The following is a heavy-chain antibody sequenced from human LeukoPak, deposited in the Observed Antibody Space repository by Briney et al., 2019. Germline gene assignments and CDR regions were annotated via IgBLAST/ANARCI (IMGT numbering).Heavy chain of an antibody. J-gene: IGHJ3*01. CDR3: ARAPQYSSSADAFDL. D-gene: IGHD6-6*01. Sequence: AGGSLRLSCAASGFTFSSYAMHWVRQAPGKGLEWVAVISYDGSNKYYADSVKGRFTISRDNSKNTLYLQMNSLRAEDTAVYYCARAPQYSSSADAFDLWGHGTMVTVSS. V-gene: IGHV3-30-3*01. CDR1: GFTFSSYA. CDR2: ISYDGSNK.